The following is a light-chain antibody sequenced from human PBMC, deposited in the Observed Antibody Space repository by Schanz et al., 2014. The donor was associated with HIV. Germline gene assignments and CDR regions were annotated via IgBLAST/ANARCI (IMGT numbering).Light chain of an antibody. V-gene: IGKV3-20*01. CDR3: QHYGT. CDR2: AAS. J-gene: IGKJ2*01. CDR1: QSVSSSS. Sequence: EIVMTQSPATLSVSPGERVTLSCRASQSVSSSSLASYQQKPGQSPRLLIYAASTRATGIPDRFSGSGSGTDFALTISRLEPEDFAMYYCQHYGTFGQGTKLEIK.